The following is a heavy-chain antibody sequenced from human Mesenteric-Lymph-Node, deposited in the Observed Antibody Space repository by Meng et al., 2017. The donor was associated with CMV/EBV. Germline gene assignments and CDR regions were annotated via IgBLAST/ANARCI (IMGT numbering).Heavy chain of an antibody. CDR3: AAQRGLGNDAYDI. CDR1: GYNFASFW. Sequence: GESLKISCEASGYNFASFWIGWVRQMPGKGLEWMGILYPGDSQTRYSPSFQGQITISVDKSISTAYLHWSSLRASDTAVYYCAAQRGLGNDAYDIWGQGTMVTV. V-gene: IGHV5-51*01. D-gene: IGHD3-10*01. J-gene: IGHJ3*02. CDR2: LYPGDSQT.